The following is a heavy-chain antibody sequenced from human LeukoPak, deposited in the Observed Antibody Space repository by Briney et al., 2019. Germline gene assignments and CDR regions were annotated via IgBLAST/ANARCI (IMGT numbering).Heavy chain of an antibody. V-gene: IGHV4-59*01. Sequence: SETLSLTCTVSGGSISSYYWSWIRQPPGKGLEWIGYIYYSGSTNYNPSLKSRVTISVDTSKNQFSLKLSSVTAADTALYYCARHRWGGWFDPWGQGTLVTVSS. J-gene: IGHJ5*02. CDR1: GGSISSYY. D-gene: IGHD3-16*01. CDR2: IYYSGST. CDR3: ARHRWGGWFDP.